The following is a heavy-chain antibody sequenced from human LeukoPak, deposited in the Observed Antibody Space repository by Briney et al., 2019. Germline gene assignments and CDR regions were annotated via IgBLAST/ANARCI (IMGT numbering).Heavy chain of an antibody. CDR1: GFTFSSYS. Sequence: PGGSLRLSCAASGFTFSSYSMNWVRQAPGKGLEWVSSISSSSSYIYYADSVKGRFTISRDNSKNTLYLQMNSLRAEDTAVYYCARDPNSSGYPGRFDYWGQGTLVTVSS. CDR3: ARDPNSSGYPGRFDY. V-gene: IGHV3-21*01. J-gene: IGHJ4*02. CDR2: ISSSSSYI. D-gene: IGHD3-22*01.